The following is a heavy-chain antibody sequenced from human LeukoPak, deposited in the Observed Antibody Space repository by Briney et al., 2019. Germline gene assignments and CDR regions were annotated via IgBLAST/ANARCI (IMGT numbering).Heavy chain of an antibody. J-gene: IGHJ4*02. V-gene: IGHV3-74*01. CDR2: INSDGRIT. CDR1: GFTLSTYW. D-gene: IGHD3-10*01. Sequence: GGCLRLSCAASGFTLSTYWMHWVRQAPGKGLVWVARINSDGRITTYADSVKGRFTISRDNAKNSVSLQMNSLNVDDTGVYFCTRDALFGSGRTHLDFWSQGTLVSVSS. CDR3: TRDALFGSGRTHLDF.